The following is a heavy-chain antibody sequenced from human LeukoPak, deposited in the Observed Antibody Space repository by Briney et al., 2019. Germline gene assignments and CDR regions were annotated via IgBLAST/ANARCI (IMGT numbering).Heavy chain of an antibody. D-gene: IGHD6-13*01. CDR1: VYTFTGYY. J-gene: IGHJ3*02. CDR2: INPNSGGT. Sequence: ASVKVSCKASVYTFTGYYMHWVRQAPGQGLEWMGWINPNSGGTNYAQKFQGRVTMTRDTSISTAYMELSRLRSDDTAVYYCARVPDSSSWYGGAFDIWGQGTMVTVSS. CDR3: ARVPDSSSWYGGAFDI. V-gene: IGHV1-2*02.